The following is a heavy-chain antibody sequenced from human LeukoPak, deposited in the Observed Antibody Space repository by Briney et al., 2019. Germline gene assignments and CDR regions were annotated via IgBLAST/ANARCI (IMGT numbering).Heavy chain of an antibody. Sequence: PSQTLSLTCTVSGGSINSGGYYWSWIRQPPGKGLEWIGYIYYSGSTYYNPSLKSRVTISVDTSKNQFSLKLSSVTAADTAVYYCARTGNYYGSNGYYRQWYFDLWGRGTLVTVSS. J-gene: IGHJ2*01. CDR3: ARTGNYYGSNGYYRQWYFDL. V-gene: IGHV4-31*03. CDR2: IYYSGST. CDR1: GGSINSGGYY. D-gene: IGHD3-22*01.